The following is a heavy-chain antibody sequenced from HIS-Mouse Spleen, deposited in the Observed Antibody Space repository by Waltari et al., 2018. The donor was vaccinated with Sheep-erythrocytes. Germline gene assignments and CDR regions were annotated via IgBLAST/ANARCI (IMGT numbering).Heavy chain of an antibody. CDR3: ARAVAGTPDAFDI. CDR1: GFTFSSYW. Sequence: EVQLVESGGGLVQPGGSLRLSCAASGFTFSSYWMSWVRQAPGKGREWVANIKQDGSEKYYVDSVKGRFTISRDNAKNSPYLQMNSLRAEDTAVYYCARAVAGTPDAFDIWGQGTMATVSS. J-gene: IGHJ3*02. V-gene: IGHV3-7*01. D-gene: IGHD1-7*01. CDR2: IKQDGSEK.